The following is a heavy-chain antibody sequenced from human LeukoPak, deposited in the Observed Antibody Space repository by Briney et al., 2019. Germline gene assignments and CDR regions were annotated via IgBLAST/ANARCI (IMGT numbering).Heavy chain of an antibody. CDR3: ARDRSGYSSGWYHLGY. V-gene: IGHV4-59*01. Sequence: KPSETLLLTCTVPGGPLSCYHWSWIRQPPGKGLERDGHIYYSGSPNYNASLKSRVTISVDTSKHQFSLHVSSVTAADPAVYYCARDRSGYSSGWYHLGYWGQGALVSVSS. CDR2: IYYSGSP. J-gene: IGHJ4*02. D-gene: IGHD6-19*01. CDR1: GGPLSCYH.